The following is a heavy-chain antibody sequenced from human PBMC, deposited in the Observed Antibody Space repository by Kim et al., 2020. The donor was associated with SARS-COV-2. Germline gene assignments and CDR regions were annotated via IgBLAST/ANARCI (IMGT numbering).Heavy chain of an antibody. J-gene: IGHJ4*02. D-gene: IGHD3-10*01. CDR2: ISGSGGST. V-gene: IGHV3-23*01. Sequence: GGSLRLSCAASGFTFSSYAMSWVRQAPGKGLEWVSAISGSGGSTYYADSVKGRFTISRDNSKNTLYLQMNSLRAEDTAVYYCAKDGPLNLFGFGELSGYFDYWGQGTLVTVSS. CDR3: AKDGPLNLFGFGELSGYFDY. CDR1: GFTFSSYA.